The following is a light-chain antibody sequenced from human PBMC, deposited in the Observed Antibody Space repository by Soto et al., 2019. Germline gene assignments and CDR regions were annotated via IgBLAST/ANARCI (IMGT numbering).Light chain of an antibody. CDR2: GAS. V-gene: IGKV3-15*01. CDR3: QQFNNLPLWT. CDR1: QSVSSSN. Sequence: FVWRNSLGTLSLPPGEGATLSCRAIQSVSSSNLAWYQQKPGQAPRLLVYGASTRPTGIPTRFSGSGSGTEFTLTISSLQSEDFAIYYCQQFNNLPLWTFGQGGMVDIK. J-gene: IGKJ1*01.